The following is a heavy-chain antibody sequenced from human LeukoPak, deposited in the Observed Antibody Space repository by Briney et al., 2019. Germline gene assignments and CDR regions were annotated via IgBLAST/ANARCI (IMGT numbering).Heavy chain of an antibody. Sequence: PGGSLRLSCAASGITLSNYGMSWVRQAPGKGLEWVAGISGSGGGTVYADSVKGRFTISRDNPKNTLYLQMNSLRAEDTAVYFCAKRGVVIRVVLVGFHKEAYYFDSWGQGALVTVSS. CDR1: GITLSNYG. CDR3: AKRGVVIRVVLVGFHKEAYYFDS. D-gene: IGHD3-10*01. V-gene: IGHV3-23*01. J-gene: IGHJ4*02. CDR2: ISGSGGGT.